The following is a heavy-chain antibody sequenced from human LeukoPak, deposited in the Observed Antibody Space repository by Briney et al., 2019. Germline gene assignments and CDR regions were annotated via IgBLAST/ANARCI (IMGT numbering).Heavy chain of an antibody. D-gene: IGHD2-2*01. J-gene: IGHJ4*02. Sequence: GESLKISCKGSGYKFSSYWIGWVRQMSGKGLEWMGVINPDDSDIRYSPSFEGQVTISADKSTRTAYLQWNSLEASDTAMYYCARVVVPAAISYWGQGTPVTVFS. V-gene: IGHV5-51*01. CDR2: INPDDSDI. CDR3: ARVVVPAAISY. CDR1: GYKFSSYW.